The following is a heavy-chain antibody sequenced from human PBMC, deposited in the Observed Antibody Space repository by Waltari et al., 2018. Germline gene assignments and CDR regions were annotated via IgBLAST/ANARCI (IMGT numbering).Heavy chain of an antibody. CDR1: GYTFTDYY. CDR3: ATAAGIYYYYMDV. V-gene: IGHV1-69-2*01. D-gene: IGHD6-13*01. CDR2: VDPEDGET. J-gene: IGHJ6*03. Sequence: EVQLVQSGAEVKKPGATVKISCKASGYTFTDYYMHWVQPATGKGLEWMGRVDPEDGETIYAEKFQGRVTITADTSTDTAYMELSSLRSEDAAVYYCATAAGIYYYYMDVWGKGTTVTVSS.